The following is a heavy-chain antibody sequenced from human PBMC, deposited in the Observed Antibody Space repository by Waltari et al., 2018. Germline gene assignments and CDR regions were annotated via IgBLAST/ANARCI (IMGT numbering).Heavy chain of an antibody. J-gene: IGHJ4*02. CDR3: TTDQGDSYTFYSFDY. CDR2: MKTKSDGGGAT. V-gene: IGHV3-15*01. Sequence: EVQLVESGGGLVNPGGSLRLSCAASGFTFSNTWMDWVRQAPGKVLEWIARMKTKSDGGGATYYAAPVTGRFTVSRDDSKNMLYMQMSSLKTEDTAMYYCTTDQGDSYTFYSFDYWGQGTLVTVSS. CDR1: GFTFSNTW. D-gene: IGHD3-16*02.